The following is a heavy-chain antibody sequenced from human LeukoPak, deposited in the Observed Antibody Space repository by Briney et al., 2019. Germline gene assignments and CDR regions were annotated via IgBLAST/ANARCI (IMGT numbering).Heavy chain of an antibody. CDR3: ARQISDYYYYYMDV. CDR2: IYYSGTT. V-gene: IGHV4-39*01. CDR1: LGSISSSNYS. Sequence: SETLSLTCCVPLGSISSSNYSWGWIRQPPGKGLEWIGTIYYSGTTYYNPSLESRVTISEDTSKNQFSLTLRSVTAADTAVYYCARQISDYYYYYMDVWGKGTTVTVSS. J-gene: IGHJ6*03. D-gene: IGHD3-10*01.